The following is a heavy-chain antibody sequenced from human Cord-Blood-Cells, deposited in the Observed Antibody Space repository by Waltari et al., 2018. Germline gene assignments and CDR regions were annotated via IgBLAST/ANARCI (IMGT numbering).Heavy chain of an antibody. Sequence: QVQLQQWGAGLLKPSETLSLTCAVYGGSFSGYYWSWIRQPPGKGLEWIGEINHSGSTNYNPSLKSLVTISVDTSKNQFSLKLSSVTAADTAVYYCARGGIAARPWDYWGQGTLVTVSS. D-gene: IGHD6-6*01. CDR1: GGSFSGYY. CDR2: INHSGST. CDR3: ARGGIAARPWDY. V-gene: IGHV4-34*01. J-gene: IGHJ4*02.